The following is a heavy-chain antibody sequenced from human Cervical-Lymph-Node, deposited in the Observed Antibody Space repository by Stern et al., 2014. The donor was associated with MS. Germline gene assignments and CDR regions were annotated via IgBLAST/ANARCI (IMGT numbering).Heavy chain of an antibody. J-gene: IGHJ5*02. V-gene: IGHV2-5*02. CDR3: AHRSTSEAGAWAS. CDR2: VYWDDEK. Sequence: QVTLRESGPTLVKPTQTLTLTCDFSGFSLPPSGVGVGWIRQPPGKALEWLALVYWDDEKRYSPSLKNRLSIITDTAKNQVVLTMTNMDPVDTGTYYCAHRSTSEAGAWASWGQGILVVVSS. D-gene: IGHD1-26*01. CDR1: GFSLPPSGVG.